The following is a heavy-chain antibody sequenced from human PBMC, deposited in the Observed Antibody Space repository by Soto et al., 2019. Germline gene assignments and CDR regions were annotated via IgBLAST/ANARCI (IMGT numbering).Heavy chain of an antibody. CDR1: GFSFNRFA. J-gene: IGHJ4*02. D-gene: IGHD3-22*01. CDR2: ISSDGSHE. Sequence: QLELVESGGGVVHPGTSLRLSCAASGFSFNRFATHWVRQAPGKGLEGVALISSDGSHEMYADSVKGRFTISRETSTNSMYLQMTYLRVEEPALYFRATDRVPVGSVVIIPYYFDVWGRGTLVTVSS. CDR3: ATDRVPVGSVVIIPYYFDV. V-gene: IGHV3-30*03.